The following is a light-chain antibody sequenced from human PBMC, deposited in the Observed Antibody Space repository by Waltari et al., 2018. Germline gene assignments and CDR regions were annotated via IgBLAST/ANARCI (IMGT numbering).Light chain of an antibody. CDR1: QSVLYNSNNKNY. CDR3: QQYYSIPQT. V-gene: IGKV4-1*01. Sequence: DIVMTQSPDSLAMSLGERATINSKSSQSVLYNSNNKNYLAWYQQKPGQPPKLLIYWASTRESGVPDRFSGSGSGTDFTLTISSLQAEDGAVYYCQQYYSIPQTFGGGTKVKI. CDR2: WAS. J-gene: IGKJ4*01.